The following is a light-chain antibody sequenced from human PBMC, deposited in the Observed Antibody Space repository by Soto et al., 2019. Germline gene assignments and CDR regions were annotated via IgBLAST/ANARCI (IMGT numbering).Light chain of an antibody. CDR3: QQRSNWPLT. CDR1: QSVSSY. J-gene: IGKJ4*01. CDR2: DAS. V-gene: IGKV3-11*01. Sequence: EIVLTQSPATLSLSPGERATLSCRASQSVSSYLAWYQQKPGQAPRLLIYDASNRATGIPARFSGSGSGTDFTLTSSSLVPEDFAVYYCQQRSNWPLTFGGGTKVHIK.